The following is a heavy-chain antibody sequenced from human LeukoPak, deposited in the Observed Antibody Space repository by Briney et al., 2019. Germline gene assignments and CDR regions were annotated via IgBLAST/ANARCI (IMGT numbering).Heavy chain of an antibody. V-gene: IGHV3-7*04. J-gene: IGHJ4*02. CDR1: GFTFSTHW. CDR3: ARAEEQRWGYVDY. CDR2: IKQDGSDK. D-gene: IGHD5-24*01. Sequence: GGSLRLSCTASGFTFSTHWMTWVRQAPGKGLEWVANIKQDGSDKYYVDSVKGRFTISRDNAKNSLYLQMNSLRDEDTAVYYCARAEEQRWGYVDYWGQGTLVTVSS.